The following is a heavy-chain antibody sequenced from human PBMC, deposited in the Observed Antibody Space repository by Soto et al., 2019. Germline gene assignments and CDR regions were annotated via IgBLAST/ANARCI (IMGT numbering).Heavy chain of an antibody. J-gene: IGHJ4*02. Sequence: GGSLRLSCGASGFIFSSFWMSWVRQAPGKGLEWVANINQYGSEKYYVDPVKGRFTISRDNSKNTLYLQMNSLRAEDTAVYYCAKGPVVVAATTHWGQGTLVTVSS. D-gene: IGHD2-15*01. CDR1: GFIFSSFW. CDR3: AKGPVVVAATTH. V-gene: IGHV3-7*03. CDR2: INQYGSEK.